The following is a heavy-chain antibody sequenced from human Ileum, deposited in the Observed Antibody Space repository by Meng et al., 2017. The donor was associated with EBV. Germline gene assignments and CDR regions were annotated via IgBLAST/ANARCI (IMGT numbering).Heavy chain of an antibody. CDR3: ARADKVRFDY. Sequence: QVQLQESGPGPVKPSGTLSLPCAVSGVSMGSTNWWSWVRQPPGKGLEWIGEIYHSGSTNYKPSLKSRVSISVDKSKNQFSLKLSSVTAADTAVYYCARADKVRFDYWGQGTLVTVSS. V-gene: IGHV4-4*02. CDR2: IYHSGST. CDR1: GVSMGSTNW. J-gene: IGHJ4*02.